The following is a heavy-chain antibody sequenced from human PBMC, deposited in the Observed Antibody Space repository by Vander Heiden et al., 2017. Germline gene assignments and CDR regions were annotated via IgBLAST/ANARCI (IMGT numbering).Heavy chain of an antibody. J-gene: IGHJ5*02. CDR1: GFTFKDAW. Sequence: EVHLVESGGGLVKPGGSLRLSCAASGFTFKDAWMNWVRRAPGKGLEWVGRIKSKFAGGTTDYAAPVSGRFTISRDDSKSTLYLQMNSLTTEDTAVYYCTTQLSYYYSSHSPASWGQGTLVTVSS. V-gene: IGHV3-15*07. CDR3: TTQLSYYYSSHSPAS. D-gene: IGHD3-10*01. CDR2: IKSKFAGGTT.